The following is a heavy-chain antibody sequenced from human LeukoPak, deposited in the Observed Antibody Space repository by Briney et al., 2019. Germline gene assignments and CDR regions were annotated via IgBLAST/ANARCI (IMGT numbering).Heavy chain of an antibody. J-gene: IGHJ3*02. V-gene: IGHV4-39*07. CDR2: IYYSGST. Sequence: SETLSLTCTVSGGSISSSSYYWGWIRQPPGKGLEWIGSIYYSGSTYYNSSLKSRVTISVDTSKNQFSLKLSSVTAADTAVYYCARHSLRGGDAFDIWGQGTMVTVSS. D-gene: IGHD3-10*01. CDR1: GGSISSSSYY. CDR3: ARHSLRGGDAFDI.